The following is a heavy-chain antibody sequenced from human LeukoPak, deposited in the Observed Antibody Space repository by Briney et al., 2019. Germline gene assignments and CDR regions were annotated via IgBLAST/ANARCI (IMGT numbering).Heavy chain of an antibody. Sequence: SGGPLRLSCAASGFTFSSYAMHWVRQAPGKGLEWVAVISYDGSNKCYADSVKGRFTISRDNSKNTLYLQMNSLRAEDTAVYYCARGTLGGRYFDWLFTQFDYWGQGTLVTVSS. D-gene: IGHD3-9*01. CDR2: ISYDGSNK. J-gene: IGHJ4*02. CDR3: ARGTLGGRYFDWLFTQFDY. CDR1: GFTFSSYA. V-gene: IGHV3-30-3*01.